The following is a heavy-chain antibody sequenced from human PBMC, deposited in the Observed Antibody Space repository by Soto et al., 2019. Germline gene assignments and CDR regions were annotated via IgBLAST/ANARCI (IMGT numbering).Heavy chain of an antibody. V-gene: IGHV3-30*18. CDR3: AKGSNRVGDYYDSSGYYGVDY. CDR1: GFTFSSYG. Sequence: PGGSLRLSCAASGFTFSSYGMHWVRQAPGKGLEWVAVISYDGSNKYYADSVKGRFTISRDNSKNTLYLQMNSLRAEDTAVYYCAKGSNRVGDYYDSSGYYGVDYWGQGTLVTVSS. D-gene: IGHD3-22*01. CDR2: ISYDGSNK. J-gene: IGHJ4*02.